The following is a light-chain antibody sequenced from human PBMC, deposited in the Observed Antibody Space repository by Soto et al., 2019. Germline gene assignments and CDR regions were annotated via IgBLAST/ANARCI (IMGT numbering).Light chain of an antibody. CDR1: QSVSSSY. Sequence: EIVLTQSPGTLSLSPGERATLSCRASQSVSSSYLAWYQQKPGQAPRLLIYGASSRATGIPDRFSGSGSGTDFTLTISRLEPEDFAVYYCQQYDSSPRRTFGQGTKLEIK. J-gene: IGKJ2*01. V-gene: IGKV3-20*01. CDR3: QQYDSSPRRT. CDR2: GAS.